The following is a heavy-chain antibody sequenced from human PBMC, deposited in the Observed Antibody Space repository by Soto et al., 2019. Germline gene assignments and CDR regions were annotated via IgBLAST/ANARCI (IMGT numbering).Heavy chain of an antibody. Sequence: ASVKVSCKVSGYTLTELSMHWVRQAPGKGLEWMGGFDPEDGETIYAQKFQGRVTMTEDTSTDIAYMELSSLRPEDTALYYCAKASGWYNSWLDPWGQGTLVTVSS. J-gene: IGHJ5*02. V-gene: IGHV1-24*01. CDR3: AKASGWYNSWLDP. D-gene: IGHD6-19*01. CDR2: FDPEDGET. CDR1: GYTLTELS.